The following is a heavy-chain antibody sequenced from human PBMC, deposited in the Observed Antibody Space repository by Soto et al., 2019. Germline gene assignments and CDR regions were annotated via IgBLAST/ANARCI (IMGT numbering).Heavy chain of an antibody. D-gene: IGHD6-19*01. CDR2: MNPNSGNT. CDR3: ARGRYSSGQLDI. J-gene: IGHJ3*02. V-gene: IGHV1-8*01. Sequence: ASVKVSCKASGYTFTSYDINWVRQATGQGLEWMGWMNPNSGNTGYAQKFQGRVTMTRNTSISTAYMELSSLRSEDTAVYYCARGRYSSGQLDIWGQGTMVTVSS. CDR1: GYTFTSYD.